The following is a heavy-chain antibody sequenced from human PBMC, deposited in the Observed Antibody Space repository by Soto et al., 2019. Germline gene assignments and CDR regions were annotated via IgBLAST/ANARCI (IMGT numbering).Heavy chain of an antibody. V-gene: IGHV1-69*01. D-gene: IGHD3-22*01. J-gene: IGHJ3*02. CDR1: GGTFSSYA. CDR3: ARSARPYYYYDSSGLPLDAFDI. Sequence: QVQLVQSGAEVKKPGSSVKVSCKASGGTFSSYAISWVRQAPGQGLEWMGGIIPIFGTANYAQKFQGRVTITADESTSTAYMELSSLRSEDTAVYYCARSARPYYYYDSSGLPLDAFDIWGQGTMVTVSS. CDR2: IIPIFGTA.